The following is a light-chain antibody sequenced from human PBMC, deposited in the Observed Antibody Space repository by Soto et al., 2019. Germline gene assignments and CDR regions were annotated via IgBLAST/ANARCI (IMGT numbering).Light chain of an antibody. CDR2: DAS. V-gene: IGKV1-33*01. J-gene: IGKJ1*01. Sequence: DIQMTHSPSSLSTSVGDRVTITCQASQDISNYLNWYQQKPGKAPKLLIYDASNLQTGVPSRFIRNASGTDFTFTISSQQPEDIATYYCQQYDNLPWTCGQGTKVEIK. CDR1: QDISNY. CDR3: QQYDNLPWT.